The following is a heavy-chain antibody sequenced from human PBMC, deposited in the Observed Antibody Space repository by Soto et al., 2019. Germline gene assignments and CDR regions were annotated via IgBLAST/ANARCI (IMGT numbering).Heavy chain of an antibody. Sequence: GGSLRLSCAASGFTFSSYWMHWVRQAPGKGLVWVSRSNSDGSSTSYADSVKSRCTISRDNAKNTLYLQMNSLRDGDTAVYYCARGVAVAGSRAFDIWGQGTMVTVSS. D-gene: IGHD6-19*01. CDR1: GFTFSSYW. CDR3: ARGVAVAGSRAFDI. V-gene: IGHV3-74*01. CDR2: SNSDGSST. J-gene: IGHJ3*02.